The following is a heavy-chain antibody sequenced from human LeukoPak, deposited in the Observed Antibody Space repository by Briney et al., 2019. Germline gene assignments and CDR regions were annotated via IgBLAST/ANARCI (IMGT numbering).Heavy chain of an antibody. CDR3: ARDLGTRYCSGGSCYYYYMDV. V-gene: IGHV1-69*01. J-gene: IGHJ6*03. D-gene: IGHD2-15*01. CDR2: IIPIFGTA. CDR1: GGTFSSYA. Sequence: SVKVSCKASGGTFSSYAISWVRQAPGQGLEWMGGIIPIFGTANYAQKFQGRVTITADESTSTAYMELSSLRSEDTAVYYCARDLGTRYCSGGSCYYYYMDVWGKGITVTVSS.